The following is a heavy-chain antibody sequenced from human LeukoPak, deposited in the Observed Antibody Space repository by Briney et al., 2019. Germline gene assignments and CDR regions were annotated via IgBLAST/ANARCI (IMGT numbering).Heavy chain of an antibody. CDR3: AKGDTYGDY. D-gene: IGHD5-18*01. V-gene: IGHV3-23*01. CDR2: ISGSGGST. CDR1: GSTFNSYA. J-gene: IGHJ4*02. Sequence: PGGSLRLSCAASGSTFNSYAMTWVRQAPGKGLEWVSAISGSGGSTYSADSVNGRFTISRDKSKNTLYLQMNTLRAEDTAIYYCAKGDTYGDYWGQGTLVTVSS.